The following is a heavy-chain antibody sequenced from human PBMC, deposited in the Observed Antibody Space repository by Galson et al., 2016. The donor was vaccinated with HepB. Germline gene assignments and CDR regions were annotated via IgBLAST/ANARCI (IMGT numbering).Heavy chain of an antibody. CDR3: ARVSWNYVLGDY. CDR2: IIPLFGTP. V-gene: IGHV1-69*13. CDR1: GDTFSSYA. Sequence: SVKVSCKASGDTFSSYAISWVRQAPGQGLEWMGGIIPLFGTPSYSQKFQGRVTITADDSTSTVYMEVSSLTSDDTAMYYCARVSWNYVLGDYWGQGTLVTVSS. D-gene: IGHD1-7*01. J-gene: IGHJ4*02.